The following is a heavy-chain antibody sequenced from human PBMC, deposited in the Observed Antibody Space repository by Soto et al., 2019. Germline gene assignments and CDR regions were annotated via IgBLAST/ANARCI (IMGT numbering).Heavy chain of an antibody. D-gene: IGHD3-9*01. CDR1: GFTFSSYG. Sequence: PGGSLRLSCAASGFTFSSYGMHWVRQAPGKGLEWVAVISYDGSNKYYADSVKGRFTISRDNSKNTLYLQMNSLRAEDTAVYYCAKDLGDIPDYWGQGTLVTVYS. V-gene: IGHV3-30*18. CDR3: AKDLGDIPDY. CDR2: ISYDGSNK. J-gene: IGHJ4*02.